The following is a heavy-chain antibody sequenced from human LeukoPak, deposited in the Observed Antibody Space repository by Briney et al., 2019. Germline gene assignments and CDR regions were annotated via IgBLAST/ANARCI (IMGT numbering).Heavy chain of an antibody. CDR3: ARGFGWFDP. CDR1: GDSVSRTSNY. J-gene: IGHJ5*02. CDR2: IYYSGST. Sequence: SETLSLTCTVSGDSVSRTSNYWGWVRQPPGKELEWIGSIYYSGSTYSNPSLKSRVTISGDTSKNQFFLKLSSVTAADTAVYYCARGFGWFDPWGQGTLVTVSS. V-gene: IGHV4-39*07. D-gene: IGHD3-10*01.